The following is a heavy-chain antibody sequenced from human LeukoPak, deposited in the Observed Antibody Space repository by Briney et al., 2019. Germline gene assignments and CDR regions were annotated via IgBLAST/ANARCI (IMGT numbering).Heavy chain of an antibody. J-gene: IGHJ6*02. V-gene: IGHV1-24*01. CDR3: STGGGWELLPHLDYYYYGMDV. CDR1: GYTLTALS. Sequence: GDSLKASCTLSGYTLTALSMHCVRQAPGTGLEWMGGFGPEVGETIYATKLHGRVTMPEDTSTDTAYLELSSVRSEHTAVYYWSTGGGWELLPHLDYYYYGMDVCGQGTTVTVSS. CDR2: FGPEVGET. D-gene: IGHD1-26*01.